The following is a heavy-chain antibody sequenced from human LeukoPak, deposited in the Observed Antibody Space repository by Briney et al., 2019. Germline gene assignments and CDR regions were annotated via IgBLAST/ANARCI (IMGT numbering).Heavy chain of an antibody. D-gene: IGHD3-3*01. V-gene: IGHV3-48*04. CDR2: ISSSSSTT. CDR3: ARGHYDFWSGYFDY. J-gene: IGHJ4*02. CDR1: GFSFSDHS. Sequence: PGGSLRLSCAASGFSFSDHSINWIRQVPGKGLEWLSYISSSSSTTYYADSVQGRFTISRDNAKNAVYLQMNSLRAEDTAVYYCARGHYDFWSGYFDYWGQGTLVTVSS.